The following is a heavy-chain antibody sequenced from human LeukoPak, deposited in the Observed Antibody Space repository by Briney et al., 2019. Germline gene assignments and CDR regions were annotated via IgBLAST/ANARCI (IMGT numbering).Heavy chain of an antibody. J-gene: IGHJ6*03. CDR3: ARDLFHPPEHAYYDSSGYSRWGIYYYYYYYMDV. CDR2: IIPIFGTA. CDR1: GYTFGRYD. V-gene: IGHV1-69*06. D-gene: IGHD3-22*01. Sequence: SVKVSCKASGYTFGRYDINWVRQATGQGLEWMGGIIPIFGTANYAQKFQGRVTITADKSTSTAYMELSSLRSEDTAVYYCARDLFHPPEHAYYDSSGYSRWGIYYYYYYYMDVWGKGTTVTVSS.